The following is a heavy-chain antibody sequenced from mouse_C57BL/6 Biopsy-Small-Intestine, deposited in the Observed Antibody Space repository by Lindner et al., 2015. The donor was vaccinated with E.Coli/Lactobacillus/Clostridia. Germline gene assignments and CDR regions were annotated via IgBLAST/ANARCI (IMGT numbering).Heavy chain of an antibody. CDR3: ATIARAAAGSTGWFDP. J-gene: IGHJ4*01. Sequence: SVKVSCKASGYTFTSYTIHWVRQAPGQRLEWMGWISAGNGNTKYSQKFQGRVTTTRDTSASTAYMELSSLTSEDTAVYYCATIARAAAGSTGWFDPWGQGTLVTVSS. CDR1: GYTFTSYT. V-gene: IGHV1-84*02. D-gene: IGHD2-1*01. CDR2: ISAGNGNT.